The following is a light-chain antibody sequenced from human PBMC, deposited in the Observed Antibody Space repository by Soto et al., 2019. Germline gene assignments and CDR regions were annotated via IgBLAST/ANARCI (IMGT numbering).Light chain of an antibody. CDR2: SAF. CDR1: QNVDSNY. CDR3: QQYGSSRT. V-gene: IGKV3-20*01. J-gene: IGKJ1*01. Sequence: EIVLTQSPGTLSLSPGARATLSCRASQNVDSNYLAWYQQKPGQAPRLVIYSAFTRATGIPARFSGSGSGTDFTLTISRLEPEDFAVDYCQQYGSSRTFGQGTKVDIK.